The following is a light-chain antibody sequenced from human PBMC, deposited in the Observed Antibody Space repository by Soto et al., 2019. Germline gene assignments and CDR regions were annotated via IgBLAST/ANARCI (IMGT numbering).Light chain of an antibody. CDR3: GSYTSSNTYV. Sequence: QSGLTQPASVSGSPGQSITMSCTGTSSDVGGYIYVSWYQQHPGKAPKLMIYGVSNRPSGASNRFSGSKSSNTASLTISGLQAEDEADYYCGSYTSSNTYVFGTGTKVTVL. V-gene: IGLV2-14*01. J-gene: IGLJ1*01. CDR1: SSDVGGYIY. CDR2: GVS.